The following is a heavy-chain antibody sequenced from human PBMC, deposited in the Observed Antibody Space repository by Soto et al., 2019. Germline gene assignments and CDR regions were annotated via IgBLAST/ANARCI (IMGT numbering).Heavy chain of an antibody. CDR1: GFTFDNYA. V-gene: IGHV3-9*01. Sequence: EAQLVESGGGLVQPGRSLRLYCAASGFTFDNYAMHWVRQGPGKGLEWVSGINWNSVTFDYADSVKGRFTISRDNAKTSLYLQMDSLRPEDTALYYCARDHDEDFGYDLDYFDFWGRGTLVTVSS. CDR3: ARDHDEDFGYDLDYFDF. D-gene: IGHD5-12*01. CDR2: INWNSVTF. J-gene: IGHJ4*02.